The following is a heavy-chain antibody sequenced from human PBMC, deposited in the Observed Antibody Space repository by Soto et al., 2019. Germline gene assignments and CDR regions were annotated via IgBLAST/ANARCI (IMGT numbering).Heavy chain of an antibody. Sequence: QVQLVESGGGVVQPGRSLRLSCAASGFTFSSYGMHWVRQAPGKGLEWVAVIWYDGSNKYYADSVKGRFTISRDNSKNTLYLQMNSLRAEDTAVYYCARGPKIPYSGSYFGYWGQGTLVTVSS. J-gene: IGHJ4*02. CDR3: ARGPKIPYSGSYFGY. V-gene: IGHV3-33*01. CDR1: GFTFSSYG. D-gene: IGHD1-26*01. CDR2: IWYDGSNK.